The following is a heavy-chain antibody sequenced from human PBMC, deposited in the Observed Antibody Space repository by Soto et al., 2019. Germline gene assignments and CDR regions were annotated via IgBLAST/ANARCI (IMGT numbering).Heavy chain of an antibody. CDR3: ARVLSGSSIFDY. CDR2: ISYSGNT. D-gene: IGHD1-26*01. J-gene: IGHJ4*02. V-gene: IGHV4-59*01. CDR1: GGSISSDY. Sequence: PSETLSLTCTVSGGSISSDYWSWIRQPPGKGLEWIGYISYSGNTNYNPSLKSLVTISVDTSKKQFSLKLRSVTAADTAVYYCARVLSGSSIFDYWGQGMLVTVSS.